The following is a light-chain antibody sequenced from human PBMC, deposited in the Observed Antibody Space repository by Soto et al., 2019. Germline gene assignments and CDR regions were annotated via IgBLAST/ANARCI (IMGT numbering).Light chain of an antibody. J-gene: IGLJ2*01. CDR2: DVS. Sequence: QSVLTHPASVSGSPGQSITISCTGTNSDVGGYNYVSWYQQHPGKAPKLMIYDVSNRPSGVSSRFSGSKSGKTASLSISGLQPEDEADYYCSSYTISSTVVFGGGTKLTVL. CDR1: NSDVGGYNY. V-gene: IGLV2-14*01. CDR3: SSYTISSTVV.